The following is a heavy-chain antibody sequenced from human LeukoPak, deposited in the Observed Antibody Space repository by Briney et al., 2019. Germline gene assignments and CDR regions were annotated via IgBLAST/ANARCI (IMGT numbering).Heavy chain of an antibody. Sequence: PSETLSLTCTVSGGSISSYYWSWIRQPPGKGLEWIGYIYYSGSTNYSPSLKSRVTISVDTSKNQFSLKLSSVTAADTAVYYCAALTYYYDSSGLPDWGQGTLVTVSS. V-gene: IGHV4-59*08. CDR2: IYYSGST. CDR3: AALTYYYDSSGLPD. CDR1: GGSISSYY. D-gene: IGHD3-22*01. J-gene: IGHJ4*02.